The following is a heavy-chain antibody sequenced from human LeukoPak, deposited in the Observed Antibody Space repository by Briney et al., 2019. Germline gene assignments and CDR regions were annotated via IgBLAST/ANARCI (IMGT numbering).Heavy chain of an antibody. D-gene: IGHD4-23*01. J-gene: IGHJ5*02. Sequence: GASVKVSCKASGYTFTSYYMHWVRQAPGQGLEWMGIINPSGGSTSYAQKFQGRVTMTRDMSTSTDYMELSSLRSEDTAAYYCARDNSVGTNAWWFDPWGQGTLVTVSS. V-gene: IGHV1-46*01. CDR1: GYTFTSYY. CDR2: INPSGGST. CDR3: ARDNSVGTNAWWFDP.